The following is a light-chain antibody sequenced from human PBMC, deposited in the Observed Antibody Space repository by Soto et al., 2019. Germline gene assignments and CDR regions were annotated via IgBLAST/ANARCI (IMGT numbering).Light chain of an antibody. V-gene: IGKV4-1*01. CDR2: WAS. Sequence: DIVMTQSPDSLAVSLGERATINCKSSQSVLYSSNNKNYLAWYQQKPGQPPKLLIYWASTRESGVPDRFSGSGSRTDFTLTISSLQAEDVADYYCQQYYSTPPTFGGGTKVEIK. CDR3: QQYYSTPPT. J-gene: IGKJ4*01. CDR1: QSVLYSSNNKNY.